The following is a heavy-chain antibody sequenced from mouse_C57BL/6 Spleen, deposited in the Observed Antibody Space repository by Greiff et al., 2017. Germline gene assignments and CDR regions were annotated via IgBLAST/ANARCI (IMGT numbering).Heavy chain of an antibody. CDR3: VRQGSSYFDY. CDR1: GFSFNTYA. CDR2: IRSKSNNYAT. J-gene: IGHJ2*01. D-gene: IGHD1-1*01. V-gene: IGHV10-1*01. Sequence: EVMLVESGGGLVQPKGSLKLSCAASGFSFNTYAMNWVRQAPGKGLEWVARIRSKSNNYATYYAVSVKDRFTISRDDSESMLYLKMNNLKTEDTAMYYCVRQGSSYFDYWGQGTTLTVSS.